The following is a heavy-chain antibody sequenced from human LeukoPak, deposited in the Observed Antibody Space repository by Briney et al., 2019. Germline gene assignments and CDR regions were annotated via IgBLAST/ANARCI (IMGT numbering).Heavy chain of an antibody. V-gene: IGHV1-46*01. CDR2: INPSGGST. CDR1: GYTFTSYY. J-gene: IGHJ4*02. Sequence: ASVKVSCKASGYTFTSYYMHWVRQAPGQGLEWMGIINPSGGSTSYAQKFQGRVTMTTDTSTSTAYMELRSLRSDDTAVYYCASDTYGPMDYWGQGTLVTVSS. D-gene: IGHD3-10*01. CDR3: ASDTYGPMDY.